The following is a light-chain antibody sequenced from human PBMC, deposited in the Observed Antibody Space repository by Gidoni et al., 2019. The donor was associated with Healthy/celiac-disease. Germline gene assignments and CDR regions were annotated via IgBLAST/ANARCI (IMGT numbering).Light chain of an antibody. CDR3: MQALQTGS. V-gene: IGKV2-28*01. CDR2: LGS. J-gene: IGKJ2*03. CDR1: QSLLHSNGYNY. Sequence: DIVMTQSPLSLPVTPGEPASISCRSSQSLLHSNGYNYWDWYLQKPGQSPQLLIYLGSNRASGVPDRFSGSGSGTDFTLKISRVEAEDVGVYYCMQALQTGSFGQGTKLEIK.